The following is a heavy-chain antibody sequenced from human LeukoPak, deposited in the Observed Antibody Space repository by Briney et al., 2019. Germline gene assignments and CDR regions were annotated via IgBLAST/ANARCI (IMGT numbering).Heavy chain of an antibody. Sequence: GGSLRLSCAASGFTFSSNAMNWVRQAPGKGLEWVSAISGSGGSTYHAGSVKGRFTISRDSSENTLYLQMNSLRVEDTAVYYCAKDSSLTYYDSSGYPDYWGQGTLVTVSS. CDR3: AKDSSLTYYDSSGYPDY. V-gene: IGHV3-23*01. CDR2: ISGSGGST. J-gene: IGHJ4*02. D-gene: IGHD3-22*01. CDR1: GFTFSSNA.